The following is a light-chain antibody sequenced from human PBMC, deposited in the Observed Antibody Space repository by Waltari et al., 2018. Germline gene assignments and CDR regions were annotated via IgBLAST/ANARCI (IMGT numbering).Light chain of an antibody. CDR2: GAS. J-gene: IGKJ3*01. V-gene: IGKV3D-15*01. Sequence: EIVMTQSPATLSVSPGDRATLSCRASQTISSNLAWYQQSPGQAPRLLIYGASNRATGIPARFSGTGSGTEFTLTISSLQSEDFAVYYCQQYNNWPPLFTFGPGTKVDMK. CDR3: QQYNNWPPLFT. CDR1: QTISSN.